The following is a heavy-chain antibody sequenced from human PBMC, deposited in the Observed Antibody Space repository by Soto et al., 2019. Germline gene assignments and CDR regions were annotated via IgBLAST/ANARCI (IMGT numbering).Heavy chain of an antibody. CDR2: ISGSGGST. J-gene: IGHJ3*02. D-gene: IGHD3-22*01. Sequence: EVQLLESGGGLVQPGGSLRLSCAASGFTFSSYAMSWVRQAPGKGLEGVSAISGSGGSTYYADSVKGRFTISRDNSKNTLYLQMNSLRAEDTAVYYCAKVKSYYDSSGPPDAFDIWGQGTMVTVSS. V-gene: IGHV3-23*01. CDR1: GFTFSSYA. CDR3: AKVKSYYDSSGPPDAFDI.